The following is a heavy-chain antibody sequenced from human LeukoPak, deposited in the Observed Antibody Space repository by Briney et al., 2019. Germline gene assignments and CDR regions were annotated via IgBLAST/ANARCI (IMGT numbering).Heavy chain of an antibody. Sequence: PGGSLRLSCVASGFTFSSDAMRWVRQAPGKGLEWVSGISGSGGSTSYADSVKGRFTISRDNSKNTLYLQMNSLRAEDTAVYYCAKALVGATWYFDYWGQGTLVTVSS. V-gene: IGHV3-23*01. CDR2: ISGSGGST. CDR1: GFTFSSDA. CDR3: AKALVGATWYFDY. J-gene: IGHJ4*02. D-gene: IGHD1-26*01.